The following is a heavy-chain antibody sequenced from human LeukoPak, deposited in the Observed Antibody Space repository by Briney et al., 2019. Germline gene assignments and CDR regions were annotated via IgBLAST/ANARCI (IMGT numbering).Heavy chain of an antibody. D-gene: IGHD2-8*01. V-gene: IGHV3-23*01. J-gene: IGHJ4*02. CDR2: LSRGGETT. CDR1: GFPFNMFA. Sequence: PGGSLRLSCTGSGFPFNMFAMNWVRQPPGQGLEWVSGLSRGGETTNYADSVKGRFTVSRDTSKNMVFLQMNDLRPEDTAVYYCAKEQRIRHCSEGVCMEGYYFDYWGQGSLVTVSS. CDR3: AKEQRIRHCSEGVCMEGYYFDY.